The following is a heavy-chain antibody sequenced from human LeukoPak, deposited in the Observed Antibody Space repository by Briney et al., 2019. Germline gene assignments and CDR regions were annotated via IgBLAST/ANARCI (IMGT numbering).Heavy chain of an antibody. D-gene: IGHD5-18*01. CDR1: GYAFTGYY. V-gene: IGHV1-2*06. CDR2: INPNSGGT. J-gene: IGHJ5*02. Sequence: ASVKVSCKASGYAFTGYYMHWVRQAPGQGLEWMGRINPNSGGTNYAQKFQGRVTMTRDPSISTAYMELSRLRSDDTAVYYCATLTGFSYGNNWFDPWGQGTLVTVSS. CDR3: ATLTGFSYGNNWFDP.